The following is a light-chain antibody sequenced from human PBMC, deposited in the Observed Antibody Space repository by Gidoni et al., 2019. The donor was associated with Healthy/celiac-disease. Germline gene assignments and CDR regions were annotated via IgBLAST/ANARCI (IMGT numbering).Light chain of an antibody. Sequence: QSVLTQPPSPSGPPGQRVTISCSGSSSNIGSNYVYWYQQLPGTAPKLLIYRNNQRPSGVPDRFSGSKSGTSASLAISGLRSEDEADYYCAAWDDSLSGPGVFGGGTKLTVL. CDR1: SSNIGSNY. CDR3: AAWDDSLSGPGV. CDR2: RNN. J-gene: IGLJ2*01. V-gene: IGLV1-47*01.